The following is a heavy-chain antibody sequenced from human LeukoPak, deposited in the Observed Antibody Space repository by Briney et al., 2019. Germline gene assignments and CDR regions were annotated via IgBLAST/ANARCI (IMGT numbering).Heavy chain of an antibody. CDR2: IYTSGST. J-gene: IGHJ3*02. D-gene: IGHD3-3*01. V-gene: IGHV4-4*09. Sequence: SETLSLTCTVSGGSISSYYWSWIRQPPGKGLEWIGYIYTSGSTNYNPSLKSRVTISVDTSKNQFSLKLSSVTAADTAVYYCARSMPTQDTPELRFLEWLPDAFDIWGQGTMVTVSS. CDR3: ARSMPTQDTPELRFLEWLPDAFDI. CDR1: GGSISSYY.